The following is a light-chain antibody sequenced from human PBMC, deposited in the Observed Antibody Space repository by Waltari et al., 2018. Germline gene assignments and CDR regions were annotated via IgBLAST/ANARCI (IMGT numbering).Light chain of an antibody. CDR1: NLGEKY. CDR3: QAWDSRISVV. CDR2: EDT. J-gene: IGLJ2*01. V-gene: IGLV3-1*01. Sequence: SYELTQPPSVSVSPGQTASLPCSGDNLGEKYVCWYQQKTGQSPVLVIYEDTKRPSGIPERFSGSNSGNIATLTISGTQAMDEADYFCQAWDSRISVVFAGGTKLTVL.